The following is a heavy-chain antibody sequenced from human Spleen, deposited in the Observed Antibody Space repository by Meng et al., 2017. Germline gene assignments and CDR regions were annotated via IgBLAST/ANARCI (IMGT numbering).Heavy chain of an antibody. Sequence: GESLKISCTASGFIFGDYAMGWFRQAPGKGLEWVGFIRSKAYGGTTEYAASVKGRFTISRDDSKSIAYLQMNSLKTEDTAVYYCTSNNIVVVPTAIGGYYYGMDVWGQGTTVTVSS. V-gene: IGHV3-49*03. CDR2: IRSKAYGGTT. CDR3: TSNNIVVVPTAIGGYYYGMDV. J-gene: IGHJ6*02. CDR1: GFIFGDYA. D-gene: IGHD2-2*02.